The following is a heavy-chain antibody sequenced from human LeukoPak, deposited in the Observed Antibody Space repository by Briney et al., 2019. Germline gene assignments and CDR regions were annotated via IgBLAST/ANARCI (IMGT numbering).Heavy chain of an antibody. D-gene: IGHD3-22*01. J-gene: IGHJ4*02. CDR2: IYPGDSDT. CDR3: ARLREGYYDSSGYDGYFDY. V-gene: IGHV5-51*01. CDR1: GYSFTSYW. Sequence: GESLKISCKGSGYSFTSYWIGWVRQMPGKGLEWMEIIYPGDSDTRYSPSFQGQVTISADKSISTAYLQWSSLKASDTAMYYCARLREGYYDSSGYDGYFDYWGQGTLVTVSS.